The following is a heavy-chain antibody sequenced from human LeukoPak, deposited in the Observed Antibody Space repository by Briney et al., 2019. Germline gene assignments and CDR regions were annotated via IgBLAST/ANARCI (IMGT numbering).Heavy chain of an antibody. CDR1: GFTFSSYA. V-gene: IGHV3-30-3*01. CDR2: ISYDGSNK. Sequence: GGSLRLSCAASGFTFSSYAMHWVRQAPGKGLEWVAVISYDGSNKYYADSVKGRFTISRDNSKNTLYLQMNSLRAEDTAVYCCARDIERVRLGYFDYWGQGTLVTVSS. CDR3: ARDIERVRLGYFDY. J-gene: IGHJ4*02. D-gene: IGHD3-10*01.